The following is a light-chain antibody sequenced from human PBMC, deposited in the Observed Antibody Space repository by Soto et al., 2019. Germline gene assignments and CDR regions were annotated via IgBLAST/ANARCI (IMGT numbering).Light chain of an antibody. V-gene: IGLV2-23*01. CDR3: CSHAGFNTPYV. J-gene: IGLJ1*01. CDR2: EDY. CDR1: NTDVENYNF. Sequence: QSALTQPASVSGSPGQSITIACTGINTDVENYNFVSWYQQRPGKAPKLMIYEDYKRPSGVSNCFSGSKSGNTASLTISGLQTEDEADYYCCSHAGFNTPYVFATGTKVTVL.